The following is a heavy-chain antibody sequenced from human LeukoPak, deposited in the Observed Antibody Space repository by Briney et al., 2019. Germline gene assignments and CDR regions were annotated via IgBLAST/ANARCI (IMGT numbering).Heavy chain of an antibody. D-gene: IGHD6-13*01. Sequence: GGSLRLSCAASGFTFSSYETNWVRQAPGKGLEWVSYISSSGSTIYYADSVKGRFTISRDNAKNSLYLQMNSLRAEDTAVYYCARGGIAAAGTLYYDMDVWGQGTTVTVSS. V-gene: IGHV3-48*03. CDR2: ISSSGSTI. J-gene: IGHJ6*02. CDR1: GFTFSSYE. CDR3: ARGGIAAAGTLYYDMDV.